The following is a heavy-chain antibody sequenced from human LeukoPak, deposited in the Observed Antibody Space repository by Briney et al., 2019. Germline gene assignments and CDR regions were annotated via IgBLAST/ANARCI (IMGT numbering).Heavy chain of an antibody. V-gene: IGHV3-7*01. J-gene: IGHJ4*02. D-gene: IGHD3-10*01. CDR3: ARLLVYGSGAEAFDY. CDR1: GFTFSTYN. CDR2: INEDGSEK. Sequence: GGSLRLSCAASGFTFSTYNMNWVRQAPGKGLEWVANINEDGSEKYYLDSVRGRFTISRDNAKNSLYLQMDSLRAEDTAVYYCARLLVYGSGAEAFDYWGQGALVTVSS.